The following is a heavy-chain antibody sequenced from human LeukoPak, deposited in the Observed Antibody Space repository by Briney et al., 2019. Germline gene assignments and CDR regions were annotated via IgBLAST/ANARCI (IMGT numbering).Heavy chain of an antibody. CDR1: GFTLSSYS. J-gene: IGHJ5*02. CDR3: ARVFENA. D-gene: IGHD3-9*01. Sequence: GGSLRLSCAVSGFTLSSYSMNWVRQAPGKGLEWISYISPSNTIYYADSVKGRFTISRDNAQNSLYLQMNSLRVEDTAVYYCARVFENAWGQGTLVTVTS. CDR2: ISPSNTI. V-gene: IGHV3-48*01.